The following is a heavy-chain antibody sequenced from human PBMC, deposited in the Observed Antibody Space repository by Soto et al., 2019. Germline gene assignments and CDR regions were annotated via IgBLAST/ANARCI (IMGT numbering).Heavy chain of an antibody. V-gene: IGHV3-30-3*01. CDR2: ISYDGSNK. D-gene: IGHD1-26*01. CDR1: GFTFSSYA. J-gene: IGHJ4*02. Sequence: QVQLVESGGGVVQPGRSLRLSCAASGFTFSSYAMHWVRQAPGKGLEWVAVISYDGSNKYYADSVKGRFTISRDNSKNTLYLQMNSLRAEDTAVYYCARAGWVPRGGEWELQYYFDYWGQGTLVTVSS. CDR3: ARAGWVPRGGEWELQYYFDY.